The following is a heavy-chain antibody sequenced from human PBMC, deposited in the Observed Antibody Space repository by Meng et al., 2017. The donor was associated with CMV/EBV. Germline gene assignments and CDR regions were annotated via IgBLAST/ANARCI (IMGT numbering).Heavy chain of an antibody. V-gene: IGHV1-2*02. J-gene: IGHJ4*02. Sequence: ASVKVSCKASGYTFTGYYMHWVRQAPGQGLEWMGWINPNSGGTNYAQKFQGRVTMTRVTSISTAYMELSRLRSDDTAVYYCARAQSGFWSGYSDFDYWGQGTLVTVSS. CDR1: GYTFTGYY. CDR3: ARAQSGFWSGYSDFDY. D-gene: IGHD3-3*01. CDR2: INPNSGGT.